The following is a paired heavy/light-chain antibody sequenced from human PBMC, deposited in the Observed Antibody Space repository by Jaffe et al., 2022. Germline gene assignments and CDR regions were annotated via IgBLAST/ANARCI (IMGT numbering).Light chain of an antibody. CDR2: WAS. V-gene: IGKV4-1*01. J-gene: IGKJ2*01. Sequence: DIVMTQSPDSLAVSLGERATINCKSSQSVFYTSHNKSFLAWYQQKPGQPPKLLIYWASTRESGVPDRFSGSGSGTDFTLTISSLQAEDVAVYYCQQYYSTPQTFGQGTKLEIK. CDR1: QSVFYTSHNKSF. CDR3: QQYYSTPQT.
Heavy chain of an antibody. CDR1: GFTFGDYA. Sequence: EVQLVESGGGLVQPGRSLRLSCTASGFTFGDYAVSWFRQAPGKGLEWVSFIKSKLYGGTADYAASVKGRFTISRDDSKSIAYLQMNSLKTEDTAVYYCSRERYSSSWPFDYWGQGTLVTVSS. CDR3: SRERYSSSWPFDY. V-gene: IGHV3-49*03. CDR2: IKSKLYGGTA. D-gene: IGHD6-13*01. J-gene: IGHJ4*02.